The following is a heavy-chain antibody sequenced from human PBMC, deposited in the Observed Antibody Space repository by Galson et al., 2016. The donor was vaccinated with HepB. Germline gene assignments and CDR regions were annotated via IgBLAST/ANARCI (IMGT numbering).Heavy chain of an antibody. D-gene: IGHD3-10*01. J-gene: IGHJ6*02. CDR2: IYYSGNT. CDR3: AKDYYFGSRTIMVYGLDV. V-gene: IGHV4-31*03. CDR1: GGSISTGGYY. Sequence: TLSLTCTVSGGSISTGGYYWSWIRQHPGKGLEWIGYIYYSGNTHYHPSLKSRVTMSVDTSKNQFSLKLSSVTAADTAVYYCAKDYYFGSRTIMVYGLDVWGQGTTVTVSS.